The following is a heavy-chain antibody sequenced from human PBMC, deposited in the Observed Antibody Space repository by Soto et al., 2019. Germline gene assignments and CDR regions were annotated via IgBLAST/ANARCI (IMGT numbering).Heavy chain of an antibody. CDR1: GFSLTTSGVG. CDR2: IYWDDDK. V-gene: IGHV2-5*02. CDR3: AHRVLRTVFGLVTTTAIYFDF. J-gene: IGHJ4*02. D-gene: IGHD3-3*01. Sequence: QITLNESGPTQVKPRQTLTLTCTFSGFSLTTSGVGVGWIRQSPGKAPEWHALIYWDDDKRYSPSLKSRLTITKHTSKNQVVLTMADLDPADTTTYYCAHRVLRTVFGLVTTTAIYFDFWGQGTPVAVSS.